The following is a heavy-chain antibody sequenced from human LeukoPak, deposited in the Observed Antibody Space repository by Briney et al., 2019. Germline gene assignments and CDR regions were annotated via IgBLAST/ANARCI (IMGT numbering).Heavy chain of an antibody. Sequence: SETLSLTCAVYGGSFSGYYWSWIRQPPGKGLEWIGEINHSGSTNYNPSLTSRVTISVDTSKNQFSLKLSSVTAADTAVYYCARGPMVRGVIIRLPLHHWFDPWGQGTLVTVSS. CDR1: GGSFSGYY. CDR3: ARGPMVRGVIIRLPLHHWFDP. V-gene: IGHV4-34*01. J-gene: IGHJ5*02. D-gene: IGHD3-10*01. CDR2: INHSGST.